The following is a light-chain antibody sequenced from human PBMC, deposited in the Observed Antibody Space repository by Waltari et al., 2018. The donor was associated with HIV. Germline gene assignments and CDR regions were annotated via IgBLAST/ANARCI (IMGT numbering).Light chain of an antibody. CDR1: SGYTAYA. CDR2: VNSDGSY. CDR3: QTWDTGIRV. J-gene: IGLJ3*02. Sequence: QLVLTQSASASASLGASVKLTWTLSSGYTAYAIAWHQQQAEKGPRYLMKVNSDGSYSRGDGIPDRFSGSSSEAERYLTISSLQSEDEADYYCQTWDTGIRVFGGGTKLTVL. V-gene: IGLV4-69*01.